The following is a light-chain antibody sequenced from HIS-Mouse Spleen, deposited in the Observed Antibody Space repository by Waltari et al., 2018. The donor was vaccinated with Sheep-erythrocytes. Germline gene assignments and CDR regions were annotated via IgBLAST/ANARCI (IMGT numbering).Light chain of an antibody. CDR2: DAS. V-gene: IGKV1-13*02. J-gene: IGKJ3*01. CDR3: QQFNSYPFT. Sequence: AIQLTQSPSSLSASVGDRVTIPSRASQGISSALAWYQQKPGKAPKLLIYDASSLESGVPSRFSGSGSGTDFTLTISSLQPEDFATYYCQQFNSYPFTFGPGTKVDIK. CDR1: QGISSA.